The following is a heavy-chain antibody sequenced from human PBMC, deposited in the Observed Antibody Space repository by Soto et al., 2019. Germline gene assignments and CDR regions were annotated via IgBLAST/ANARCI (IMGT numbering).Heavy chain of an antibody. CDR1: GGSISSGGYC. CDR3: AREVTIFGVVTSNWFDP. Sequence: SETLPHTWAVSGGSISSGGYCWSWIRKQPGKGLEWIGYIYHSGSTYYNPSLKSRVTISVDKSKNQFSLKLSSVTAADTAVYYCAREVTIFGVVTSNWFDPWGQGTLVTVSS. V-gene: IGHV4-30-2*01. D-gene: IGHD3-3*01. CDR2: IYHSGST. J-gene: IGHJ5*02.